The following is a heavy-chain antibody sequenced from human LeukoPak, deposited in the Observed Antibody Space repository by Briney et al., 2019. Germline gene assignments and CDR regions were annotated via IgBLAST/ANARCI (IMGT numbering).Heavy chain of an antibody. V-gene: IGHV5-51*01. CDR2: IYPGDSDT. D-gene: IGHD6-19*01. CDR3: ARYQSVNGYSSGWADY. Sequence: GESLKISCKGSGYSFTSYWIGWVRQMPGKGLEWMGIIYPGDSDTRYSPSFQGQVTISADKSISTACLQWSSLKASDTAMYYCARYQSVNGYSSGWADYWGQGTLVTVSS. CDR1: GYSFTSYW. J-gene: IGHJ4*02.